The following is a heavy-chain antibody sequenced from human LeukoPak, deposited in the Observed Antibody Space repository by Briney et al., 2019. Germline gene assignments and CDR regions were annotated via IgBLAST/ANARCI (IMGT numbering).Heavy chain of an antibody. CDR3: ARAMNSWFLLDLDY. D-gene: IGHD3-22*01. CDR1: GYTFTDFY. J-gene: IGHJ4*02. CDR2: IDPNSGDT. Sequence: ASLRVSYTASGYTFTDFYIHWVRQAPGQGLEWMGWIDPNSGDTKYVEKFQGRVTMTRDTSISTAYMDLSSLRSDDTAMYYCARAMNSWFLLDLDYWGQGNLVTVSS. V-gene: IGHV1-2*02.